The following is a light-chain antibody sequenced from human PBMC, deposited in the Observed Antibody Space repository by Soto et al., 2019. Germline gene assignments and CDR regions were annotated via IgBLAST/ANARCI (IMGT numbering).Light chain of an antibody. Sequence: EFVLTQSPGTLSLTPGERATLSCRASQSVSSNLAWYHQKPGQAPRLLIYGSSTRATGIPARFSGSGSGTEFTLTISSLQSEDFAVYYCQQYDNWPITFGQGTRLEI. CDR2: GSS. CDR3: QQYDNWPIT. J-gene: IGKJ5*01. CDR1: QSVSSN. V-gene: IGKV3-15*01.